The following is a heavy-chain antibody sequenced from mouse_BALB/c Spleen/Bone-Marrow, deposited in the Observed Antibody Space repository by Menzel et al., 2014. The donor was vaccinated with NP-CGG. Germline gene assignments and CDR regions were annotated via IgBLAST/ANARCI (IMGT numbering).Heavy chain of an antibody. CDR3: VRSGSSSGYFDY. D-gene: IGHD1-1*01. V-gene: IGHV5-17*02. J-gene: IGHJ2*01. CDR1: GFTFSSFG. Sequence: EVKLVESGGGLVQPGGSRKLSCAASGFTFSSFGMHWVRQAPEKGLEWVACISSGSSTIYYGDTVMGRFTISRDNPKNTLFLQMTSLRPEDTATYYCVRSGSSSGYFDYWGQGTTLTVSS. CDR2: ISSGSSTI.